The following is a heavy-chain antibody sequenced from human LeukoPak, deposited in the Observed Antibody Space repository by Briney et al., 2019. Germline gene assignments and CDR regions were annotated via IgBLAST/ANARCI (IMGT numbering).Heavy chain of an antibody. CDR3: ARKLGTTRDY. J-gene: IGHJ4*02. D-gene: IGHD1-7*01. CDR1: GFTFSSYE. Sequence: GGSLRLSCAASGFTFSSYEMNWVRQAPGKGLEWVSYISSSGSTIYYADSVKGGFTISRDNAKNSLYLQMNSLRAEDTAVYYCARKLGTTRDYWGQGTLVTVSS. V-gene: IGHV3-48*03. CDR2: ISSSGSTI.